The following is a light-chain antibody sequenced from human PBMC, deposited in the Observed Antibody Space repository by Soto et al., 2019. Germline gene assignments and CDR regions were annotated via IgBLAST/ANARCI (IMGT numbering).Light chain of an antibody. V-gene: IGLV4-69*01. Sequence: QPVLTQSPSASASLGASVKLTCTLSSGHNSYAIAWHQQQPEKGPRYLMKVNSDGSHSKGDGIPDRFSGSSSGAERYLTIATLHCEDGAPDYCQSWSGAIRAFRGG. CDR2: VNSDGSH. CDR3: QSWSGAIRA. CDR1: SGHNSYA. J-gene: IGLJ3*02.